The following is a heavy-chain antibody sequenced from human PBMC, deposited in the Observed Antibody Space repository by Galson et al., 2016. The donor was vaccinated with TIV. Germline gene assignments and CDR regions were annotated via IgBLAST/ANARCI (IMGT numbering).Heavy chain of an antibody. CDR3: ARATNYYDNWFDP. V-gene: IGHV1-69*15. J-gene: IGHJ5*02. CDR1: GGKFSSYV. CDR2: IIPIFGTT. Sequence: ASGGKFSSYVISWVRQAPGQGLEWMGRIIPIFGTTKYAQKFQGRVTITADESTDTAYVELNSPTSEDTAVYYCARATNYYDNWFDPWGQGTLVTVSS. D-gene: IGHD3-10*01.